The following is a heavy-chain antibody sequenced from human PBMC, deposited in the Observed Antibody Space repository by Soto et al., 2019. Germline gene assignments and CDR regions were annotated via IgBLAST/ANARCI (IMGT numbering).Heavy chain of an antibody. CDR3: ARNRSFTLGFYYDGMDV. V-gene: IGHV5-51*01. Sequence: PGESLKISCQGSGYSFASYWIGWVRQMPGKDLEWMGIIYPGDSDTRYSPSFQGQVTISADKSLSTAYLQWTSLKASDTALYYCARNRSFTLGFYYDGMDVWGQGTTVTVSS. D-gene: IGHD6-6*01. CDR2: IYPGDSDT. J-gene: IGHJ6*02. CDR1: GYSFASYW.